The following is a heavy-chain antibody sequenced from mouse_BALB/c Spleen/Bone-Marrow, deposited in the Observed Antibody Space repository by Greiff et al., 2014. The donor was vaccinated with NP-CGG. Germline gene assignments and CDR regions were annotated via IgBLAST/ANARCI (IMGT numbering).Heavy chain of an antibody. CDR3: ARGDWFTY. J-gene: IGHJ3*01. CDR2: INPYTGAT. CDR1: GYSFTGYY. Sequence: EVKLVESGPELVKPGTSVKISCKASGYSFTGYYMHWVKQSHVKSLEWIERINPYTGATTYNQNFNVKASLTVDKSSSTAYMELHSLTSEDSAVYYCARGDWFTYWGQGTLVTVSA. V-gene: IGHV1-42*01.